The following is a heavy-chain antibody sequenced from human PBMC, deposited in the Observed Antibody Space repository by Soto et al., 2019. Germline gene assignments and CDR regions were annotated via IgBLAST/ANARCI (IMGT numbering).Heavy chain of an antibody. CDR1: GYSFTSYW. J-gene: IGHJ6*02. CDR2: IDPSDSYT. V-gene: IGHV5-10-1*01. CDR3: ARLGIYDSRSDYGMDV. Sequence: GESLKISCKGSGYSFTSYWISWVRQMPGKGLEWMGRIDPSDSYTNYSPSFQGHVTISADKSISTAYLQWSSLKASDTAMYYCARLGIYDSRSDYGMDVWGQGTTVTVSS. D-gene: IGHD3-22*01.